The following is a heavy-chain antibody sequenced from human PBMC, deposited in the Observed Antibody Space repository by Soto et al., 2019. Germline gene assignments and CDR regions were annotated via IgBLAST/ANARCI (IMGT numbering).Heavy chain of an antibody. D-gene: IGHD3-10*01. CDR1: GGSFSGYY. CDR3: ARAPRGNYGYPSYFDY. J-gene: IGHJ4*02. CDR2: INHSGST. Sequence: PSETLSLTCAVYGGSFSGYYWSWIRQPPGKGLEWIGEINHSGSTNYNPSLKSRVIISVDTSKNQFSVRLSSVTAADTAVYYCARAPRGNYGYPSYFDYWGQGTLVTVSS. V-gene: IGHV4-34*01.